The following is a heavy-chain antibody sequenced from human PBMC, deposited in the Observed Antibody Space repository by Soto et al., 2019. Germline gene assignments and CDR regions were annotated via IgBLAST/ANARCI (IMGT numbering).Heavy chain of an antibody. J-gene: IGHJ4*02. CDR3: TREALGATSFFDF. CDR1: GFDFFGTYG. Sequence: GGSLRLSCKVSGFDFFGTYGFTWVRQAPGKGLEWIAFIRGRPYGATTEYAASVRGRFTVSRDDSLKQDNLQMNSLKTGDTAVYFCTREALGATSFFDFWGQGAQVTVSS. V-gene: IGHV3-49*04. CDR2: IRGRPYGATT. D-gene: IGHD1-26*01.